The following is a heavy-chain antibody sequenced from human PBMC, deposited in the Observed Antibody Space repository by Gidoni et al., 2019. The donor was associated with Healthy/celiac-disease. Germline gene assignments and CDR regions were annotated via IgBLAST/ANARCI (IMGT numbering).Heavy chain of an antibody. V-gene: IGHV3-23*01. D-gene: IGHD3-22*01. CDR3: AKYEGGLNYYDSSGYFGY. CDR1: GFTFSSYA. Sequence: EVQLLESGGGLVQPGGSLRLSCAASGFTFSSYAMSWVRQAPGKGLEWVSAISGSGGSTYYADSVKGRFTISRDNSKNTLYLQMNSLRAEDTAVYYCAKYEGGLNYYDSSGYFGYWGQGTLVTVSS. CDR2: ISGSGGST. J-gene: IGHJ4*02.